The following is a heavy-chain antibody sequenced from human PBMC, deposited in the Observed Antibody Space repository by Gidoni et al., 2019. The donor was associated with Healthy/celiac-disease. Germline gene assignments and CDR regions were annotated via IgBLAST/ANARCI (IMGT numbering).Heavy chain of an antibody. CDR1: GFTFAAYA. Sequence: EVQLVESGGGLVQPGRSLRLSCAASGFTFAAYAMHWVRQAPGKGLEWVSGISWNSGSIGYADSVKGRFTISRDNAKNSLYLQMNSLRAEDTALYYCAKDGGDCGGDCYSDFDYWGQGTLVTVSS. V-gene: IGHV3-9*01. D-gene: IGHD2-21*02. CDR3: AKDGGDCGGDCYSDFDY. CDR2: ISWNSGSI. J-gene: IGHJ4*02.